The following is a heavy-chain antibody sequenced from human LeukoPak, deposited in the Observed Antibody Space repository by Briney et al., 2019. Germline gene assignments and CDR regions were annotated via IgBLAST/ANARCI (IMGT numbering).Heavy chain of an antibody. Sequence: GGSLRLSCEASGFSFSSYNMDWVRQTPGKGLEWISSITTSSTYTFYADSVKGRFTISRDNARNSLYLQMNSLRVEDTAVYYCARDPYSGTYGNTYYYYMDVWGKGSTVTISS. V-gene: IGHV3-21*01. J-gene: IGHJ6*03. CDR1: GFSFSSYN. CDR2: ITTSSTYT. D-gene: IGHD1-26*01. CDR3: ARDPYSGTYGNTYYYYMDV.